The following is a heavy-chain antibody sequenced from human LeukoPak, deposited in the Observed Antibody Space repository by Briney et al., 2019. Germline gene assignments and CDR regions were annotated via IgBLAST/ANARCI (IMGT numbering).Heavy chain of an antibody. J-gene: IGHJ4*02. CDR3: ARGGDFWGPGY. Sequence: SETLSLTCAVYGGSFSGYYWSWIRQPPGKGLEWIGEINHSGSTNYNPSLKSRVTISVDTSKNQFSLKLSSVTAADTAVYYCARGGDFWGPGYWGQGTLVTVSS. CDR1: GGSFSGYY. V-gene: IGHV4-34*01. D-gene: IGHD3-3*01. CDR2: INHSGST.